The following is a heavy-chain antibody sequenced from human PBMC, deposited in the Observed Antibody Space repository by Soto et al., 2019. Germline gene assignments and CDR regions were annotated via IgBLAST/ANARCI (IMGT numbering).Heavy chain of an antibody. CDR1: GVSINSGGYY. Sequence: QVQLQESGPGLVKPSQTLSLTCSVSGVSINSGGYYWSWIRHHPVKGLEWIGYIYYTGHTFYNASLKRRVAMSLDTSKNQFSLKLSSVTAADTAVYYCARGSQLERDALDIWGQGTMVTVSS. CDR3: ARGSQLERDALDI. J-gene: IGHJ3*02. D-gene: IGHD1-1*01. CDR2: IYYTGHT. V-gene: IGHV4-31*03.